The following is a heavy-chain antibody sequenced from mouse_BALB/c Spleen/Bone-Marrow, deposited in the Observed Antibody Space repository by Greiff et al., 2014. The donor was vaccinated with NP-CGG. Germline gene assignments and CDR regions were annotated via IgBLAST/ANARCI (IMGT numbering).Heavy chain of an antibody. V-gene: IGHV1S29*02. D-gene: IGHD4-1*01. CDR1: GYTFTDYN. CDR3: ARLGRDY. J-gene: IGHJ2*01. Sequence: VQLKESGPELVKPGASVKISCKASGYTFTDYNMHWVKQSHGKGLEWIGYIYPYNGGTGYNQKFKNKATLTVDNSSSTAYMELRSLTSEDSAVYYCARLGRDYWGQGTTLTVSS. CDR2: IYPYNGGT.